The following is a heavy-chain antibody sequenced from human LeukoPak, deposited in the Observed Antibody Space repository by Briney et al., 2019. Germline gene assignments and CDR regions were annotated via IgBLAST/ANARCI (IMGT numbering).Heavy chain of an antibody. D-gene: IGHD3-10*01. Sequence: GGSLRLSCAAAGFTFSDYAMSWVRQTPEKGLEWVSAISASGGNTFYADSVKGRFTISRDNSKNTLYLQVNSLRAEDTAIYYCAKAPPDGARFFDFWGQGTMVTVSS. V-gene: IGHV3-23*01. CDR3: AKAPPDGARFFDF. J-gene: IGHJ3*01. CDR2: ISASGGNT. CDR1: GFTFSDYA.